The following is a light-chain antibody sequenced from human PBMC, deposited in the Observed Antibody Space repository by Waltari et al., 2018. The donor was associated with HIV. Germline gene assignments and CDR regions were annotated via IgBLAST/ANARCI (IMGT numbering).Light chain of an antibody. CDR1: SGHFNYA. CDR3: QTWGTPHVV. Sequence: QLVLTQSPSASASLGASVKLTCTLSSGHFNYALALHQQQPEKGPRYLMKINSGGSHSKGDGIPDRFSGSSSGAERYLTISSLQSEDEADYYCQTWGTPHVVFGGGTKLTVL. J-gene: IGLJ2*01. V-gene: IGLV4-69*01. CDR2: INSGGSH.